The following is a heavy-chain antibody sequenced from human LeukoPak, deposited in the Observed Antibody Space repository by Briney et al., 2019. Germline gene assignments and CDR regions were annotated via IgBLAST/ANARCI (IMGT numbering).Heavy chain of an antibody. J-gene: IGHJ4*02. CDR1: GFTFSSYS. CDR3: ARGEWSSSPFDY. Sequence: GGSLRLSCAASGFTFSSYSMNWVRQAPGEGLEWVSFISSSSSYIYYADSVKGRFTISRDNAKKSLHLQMNSLRAEDTAVYYCARGEWSSSPFDYWGQGTLVTVSS. V-gene: IGHV3-21*01. D-gene: IGHD6-6*01. CDR2: ISSSSSYI.